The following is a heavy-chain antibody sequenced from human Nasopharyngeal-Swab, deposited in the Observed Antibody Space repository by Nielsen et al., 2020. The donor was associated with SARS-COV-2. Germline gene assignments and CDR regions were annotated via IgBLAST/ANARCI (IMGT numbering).Heavy chain of an antibody. CDR1: GGSSSGYY. V-gene: IGHV4-34*01. D-gene: IGHD3-22*01. J-gene: IGHJ6*03. Sequence: SETLSPTCAVYGGSSSGYYWSWIRQPPAKGLEWIGEINHSGSTNYNPSLKSRVTISVDTSKNQFSLKLSSVTAADTAVYYCARGTQIYSSGYSYYYYMDVWGKGTTVTVSS. CDR3: ARGTQIYSSGYSYYYYMDV. CDR2: INHSGST.